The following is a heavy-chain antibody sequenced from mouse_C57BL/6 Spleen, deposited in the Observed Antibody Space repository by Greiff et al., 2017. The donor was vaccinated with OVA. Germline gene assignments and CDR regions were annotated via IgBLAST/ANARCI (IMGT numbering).Heavy chain of an antibody. Sequence: VQLQQSGPELVKPGASVKIPCKASGYTFTAYTMDWVKQSHGKSLEWIGDFNPNNGGTIYNQKFKGKATLTVDKSSSTAYMELRSLTSEDTAVYDCARLGYYGSSAWFAYWGQGTLVTVSA. D-gene: IGHD1-1*01. CDR1: GYTFTAYT. CDR3: ARLGYYGSSAWFAY. CDR2: FNPNNGGT. J-gene: IGHJ3*01. V-gene: IGHV1-18*01.